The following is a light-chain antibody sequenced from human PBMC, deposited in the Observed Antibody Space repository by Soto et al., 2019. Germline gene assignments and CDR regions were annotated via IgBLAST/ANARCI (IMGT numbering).Light chain of an antibody. V-gene: IGKV1-39*01. Sequence: DIQMTQSPSSLSASVGDRGTITCRASQNIDHHLNWYQHKPGKAPRLLMDAASRMQSGVPSRFTGSGTGTEFTLTINSLQPEDFATYYCQQSYSNTWTFGQGTRV. CDR3: QQSYSNTWT. J-gene: IGKJ1*01. CDR1: QNIDHH. CDR2: AAS.